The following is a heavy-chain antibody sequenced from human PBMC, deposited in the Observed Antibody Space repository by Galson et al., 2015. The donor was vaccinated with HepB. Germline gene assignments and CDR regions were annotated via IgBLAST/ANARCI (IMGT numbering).Heavy chain of an antibody. CDR1: GFTFSSYA. V-gene: IGHV3-23*01. CDR3: AKRIGVGYDFWSGYYTGWLDP. J-gene: IGHJ5*02. CDR2: ISGSGGST. Sequence: SLRLSCAASGFTFSSYAMSWVRQAPGKGLEWVSAISGSGGSTYYADSVKGRFTISRDNSKNTLYLQMNSLRAEDTAVYYCAKRIGVGYDFWSGYYTGWLDPWGQGTLVTVSS. D-gene: IGHD3-3*01.